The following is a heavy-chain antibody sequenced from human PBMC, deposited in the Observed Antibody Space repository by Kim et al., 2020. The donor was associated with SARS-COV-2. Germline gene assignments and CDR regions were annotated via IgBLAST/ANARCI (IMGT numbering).Heavy chain of an antibody. J-gene: IGHJ4*02. CDR3: AGFPTSDY. Sequence: SSYRYYADSVKGRFTISRDNAKNSLYLQMNSLRAEDTAVYYCAGFPTSDYWGQGTLVTVSS. CDR2: SSYR. V-gene: IGHV3-21*01.